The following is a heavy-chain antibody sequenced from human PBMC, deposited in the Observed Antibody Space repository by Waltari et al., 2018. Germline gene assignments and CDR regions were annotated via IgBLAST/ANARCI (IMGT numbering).Heavy chain of an antibody. CDR3: ARIRLGYTTNWMNYYGMDV. Sequence: QVTLRESGPALVKPTQTLTLTYTSSGFSLSTHGMCVSWIRQPHGKALEWLARIDWDDDKYYSTSLQTRLTISKDTSQNQVVLIMTNMDPVDTATYYCARIRLGYTTNWMNYYGMDVWGQGTTVAVSS. J-gene: IGHJ6*02. CDR2: IDWDDDK. CDR1: GFSLSTHGMC. V-gene: IGHV2-70*15. D-gene: IGHD6-13*01.